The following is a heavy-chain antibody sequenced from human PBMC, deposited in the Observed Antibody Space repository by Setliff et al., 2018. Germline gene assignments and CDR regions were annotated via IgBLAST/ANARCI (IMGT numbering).Heavy chain of an antibody. CDR2: VYYSGYT. CDR1: NGSVSTTSHY. V-gene: IGHV4-39*07. CDR3: ARDASFGFDV. D-gene: IGHD2-2*01. J-gene: IGHJ6*02. Sequence: SETLSLTCTVSNGSVSTTSHYWGWVRQPPGKGLEWIGSVYYSGYTYYSPSLESRVAISVDTSKNQFSLKVNSVTAADTAVYYCARDASFGFDVWGPGITVTVSS.